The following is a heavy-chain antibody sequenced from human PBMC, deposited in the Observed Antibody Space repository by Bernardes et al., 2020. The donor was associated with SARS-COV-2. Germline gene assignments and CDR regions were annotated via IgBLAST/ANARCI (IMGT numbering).Heavy chain of an antibody. CDR1: GFTFSNYD. V-gene: IGHV3-13*01. Sequence: GGSLRLSRAASGFTFSNYDMHWVRQPPGKGLEWVSSIGTEADTFYLGSVKGRFTISRENAQHSLHLQMNSLRAGDTALYYCVRSRQQVAKGGLDIWGPGTMVTVSS. J-gene: IGHJ3*02. D-gene: IGHD6-13*01. CDR2: IGTEADT. CDR3: VRSRQQVAKGGLDI.